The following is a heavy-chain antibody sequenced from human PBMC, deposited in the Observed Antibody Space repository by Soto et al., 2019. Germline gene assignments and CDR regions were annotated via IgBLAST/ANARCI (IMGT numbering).Heavy chain of an antibody. D-gene: IGHD5-18*01. CDR3: ATGIQLWLEDYYYGMDV. CDR2: IWYDGSNK. J-gene: IGHJ6*02. CDR1: GFTFSSYG. Sequence: GGSLRLSCAASGFTFSSYGMHWVRQAPGKGLEWVAVIWYDGSNKYYADSVKGRFTISRDNSKNTLYLQMNSLRAEDTAVYYCATGIQLWLEDYYYGMDVWGQGTTVTVSS. V-gene: IGHV3-33*01.